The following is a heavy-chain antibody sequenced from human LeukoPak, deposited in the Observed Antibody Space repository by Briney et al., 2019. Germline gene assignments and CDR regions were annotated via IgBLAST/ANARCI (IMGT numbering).Heavy chain of an antibody. D-gene: IGHD3-22*01. V-gene: IGHV3-74*01. J-gene: IGHJ4*02. CDR2: INSDGNNT. Sequence: GGSLRLSCAASGFTFSRYWMHWVRQAPGKGLVWVSRINSDGNNTNYADSVKGRFTISRDNAKNTLYLQMNSLRAEDTAVYSCASSLEAFYYVGSNIRRTPDYWGQGTLVTVSS. CDR1: GFTFSRYW. CDR3: ASSLEAFYYVGSNIRRTPDY.